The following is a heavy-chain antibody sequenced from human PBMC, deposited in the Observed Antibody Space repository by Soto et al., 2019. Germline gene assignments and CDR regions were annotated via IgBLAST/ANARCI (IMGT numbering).Heavy chain of an antibody. D-gene: IGHD3-16*02. CDR3: ARGLTFYDYVWGSYRPGVPYFFDY. CDR2: INHSGST. Sequence: SETLSHPCSVDGGSSSGYYWSWIRQHPGKGLEWIGEINHSGSTNYNPSLKSRVTISVDTSKNQFSLKLSSVTAADTAVYYCARGLTFYDYVWGSYRPGVPYFFDYWGQGTLVPVSS. CDR1: GGSSSGYY. J-gene: IGHJ4*02. V-gene: IGHV4-34*01.